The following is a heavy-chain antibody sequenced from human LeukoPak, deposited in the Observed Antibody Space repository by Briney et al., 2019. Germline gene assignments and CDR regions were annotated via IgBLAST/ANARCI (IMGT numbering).Heavy chain of an antibody. J-gene: IGHJ6*02. Sequence: GGSLRLSCAASGFTVSSNYMSWVRQAPGKGLEWVSVIYSGGSTYYADSVKGQFTISRDNSKNTLYLQMNSLRAEDTAVYYCARPIGIQLYYGMDVWDQGTTVTVSS. V-gene: IGHV3-53*01. CDR3: ARPIGIQLYYGMDV. CDR2: IYSGGST. CDR1: GFTVSSNY. D-gene: IGHD5-18*01.